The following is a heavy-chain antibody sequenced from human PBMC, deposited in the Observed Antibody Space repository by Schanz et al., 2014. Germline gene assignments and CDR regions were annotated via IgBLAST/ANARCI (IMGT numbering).Heavy chain of an antibody. CDR3: ARDRRNADLDY. J-gene: IGHJ4*02. Sequence: EVQLLESGGGLVQPGGSLRLSCASSGFSFTTYAMSWVRQAPGKGLEWVSSISSGGGSTYYADSVKGRFTISRDNSKNTLYLQMKSLRAEDTALYYCARDRRNADLDYWGQGTLVTVSS. D-gene: IGHD1-1*01. CDR2: ISSGGGST. CDR1: GFSFTTYA. V-gene: IGHV3-23*01.